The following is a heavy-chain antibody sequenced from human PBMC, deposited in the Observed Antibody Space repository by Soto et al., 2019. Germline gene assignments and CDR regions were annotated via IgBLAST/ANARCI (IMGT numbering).Heavy chain of an antibody. J-gene: IGHJ6*02. V-gene: IGHV3-30-3*01. D-gene: IGHD3-22*01. CDR1: GFTFSSYA. CDR2: ISYDGSNK. Sequence: GGSLRLSCAASGFTFSSYAMHWVRQAPGKGLEWVAVISYDGSNKYYADSVKGRFTISRDNSKNTLYLQMNSLRAEDTAVYYCARDRGGNDSSGYYNYGMDVWGQGTTVTVSS. CDR3: ARDRGGNDSSGYYNYGMDV.